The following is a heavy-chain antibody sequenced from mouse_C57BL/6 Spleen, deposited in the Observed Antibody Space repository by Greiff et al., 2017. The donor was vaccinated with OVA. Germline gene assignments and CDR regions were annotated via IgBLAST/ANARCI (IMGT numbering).Heavy chain of an antibody. D-gene: IGHD1-1*01. CDR3: ARFRPYYGSSYDVDY. CDR2: IDPSDSYT. CDR1: GYTFTSYW. Sequence: VQLQQPGAELVRPGTSVKLSCKASGYTFTSYWMHWVKQRPGQGLEWIGVIDPSDSYTNYNQKFKGKATLTVDTSSSTAYMQLSSLTSEDSAVYCCARFRPYYGSSYDVDYWGQGTTLTVSS. J-gene: IGHJ2*01. V-gene: IGHV1-59*01.